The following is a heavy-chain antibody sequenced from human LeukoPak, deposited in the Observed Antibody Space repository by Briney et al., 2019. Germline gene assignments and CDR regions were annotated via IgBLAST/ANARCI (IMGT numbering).Heavy chain of an antibody. CDR3: ARGYIVDY. CDR2: ISSNGGST. CDR1: GFTFSSYG. D-gene: IGHD1-1*01. Sequence: GGSLRLSCAVSGFTFSSYGMHWVRQAPGQGLEYVSSISSNGGSTYYANSVKGRFTISRDNSKNTLYLQMGSLRAEDMAVYYCARGYIVDYWDQGTLVTVSS. J-gene: IGHJ4*02. V-gene: IGHV3-64*01.